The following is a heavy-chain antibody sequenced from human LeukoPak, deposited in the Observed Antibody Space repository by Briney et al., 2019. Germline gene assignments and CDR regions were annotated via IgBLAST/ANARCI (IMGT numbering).Heavy chain of an antibody. V-gene: IGHV3-30*04. CDR2: ISYDGSNK. CDR3: AKDIGDPSYYDGSGAFDF. CDR1: GFTFSSYA. Sequence: GGSLRLSCAASGFTFSSYAMHWVRQAPGKGLERVAVISYDGSNKYYADSVKGRFTISRDNAKNSLYLQMNSLRPEDTALYHCAKDIGDPSYYDGSGAFDFWGQGTLVTVSS. J-gene: IGHJ4*02. D-gene: IGHD3-10*01.